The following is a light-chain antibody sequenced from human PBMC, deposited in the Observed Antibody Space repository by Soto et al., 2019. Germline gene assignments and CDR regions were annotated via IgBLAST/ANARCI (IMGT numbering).Light chain of an antibody. CDR3: QQYDNLPTLT. CDR2: DAS. V-gene: IGKV1-33*01. J-gene: IGKJ4*01. Sequence: DLQMTQSPSSLSASVGDRVTITCQARQDISNYLNWYQQKPGKAPKLLIYDASNLETGVPSRFSGSGSGTDFTFTISSLQPEDIATYYCQQYDNLPTLTFGGGTKVEIK. CDR1: QDISNY.